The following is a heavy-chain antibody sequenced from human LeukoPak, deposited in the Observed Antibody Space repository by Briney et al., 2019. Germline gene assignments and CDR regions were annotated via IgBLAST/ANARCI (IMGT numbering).Heavy chain of an antibody. J-gene: IGHJ4*02. V-gene: IGHV4-59*01. Sequence: SETLSLTCTVSGGSISSYYWSWIRQPPGKGLEWIGYIYYSGSTNYNPSLKSRVTISVDTSKNQFSLKLSSVTAADTAVYYCARVFSGSYSLGFDYWGLGTLVTVSS. CDR1: GGSISSYY. D-gene: IGHD1-26*01. CDR2: IYYSGST. CDR3: ARVFSGSYSLGFDY.